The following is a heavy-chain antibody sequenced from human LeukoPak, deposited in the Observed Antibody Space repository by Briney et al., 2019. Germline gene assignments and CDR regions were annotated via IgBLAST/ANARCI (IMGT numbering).Heavy chain of an antibody. CDR3: ARGVDFWSGYTYYYYYYMDV. CDR1: GGSISSHY. D-gene: IGHD3-3*01. V-gene: IGHV4-59*11. CDR2: IYYSGST. J-gene: IGHJ6*03. Sequence: SETLSLTCTVSGGSISSHYWSWIRQPPGKGLEWIGYIYYSGSTNYNPSLKSRVTISVDTSKNRFSLKLSPVTAADTAVYYCARGVDFWSGYTYYYYYYMDVWGKGTTVTVSS.